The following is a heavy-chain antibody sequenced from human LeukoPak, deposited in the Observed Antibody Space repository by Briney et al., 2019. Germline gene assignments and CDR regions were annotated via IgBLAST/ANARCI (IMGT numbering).Heavy chain of an antibody. V-gene: IGHV1-46*01. CDR3: ARVSVRGSGCLQYNWFDP. Sequence: GASVKVSCKPSGYTFTSYYMHWVRQAPGQGLEWMGIINPSGGSTSYAQKFQGRGTMTRDTATSTVYMELSSLRSEDTAVYYCARVSVRGSGCLQYNWFDPWGQGTLVTVSS. J-gene: IGHJ5*02. CDR1: GYTFTSYY. D-gene: IGHD6-19*01. CDR2: INPSGGST.